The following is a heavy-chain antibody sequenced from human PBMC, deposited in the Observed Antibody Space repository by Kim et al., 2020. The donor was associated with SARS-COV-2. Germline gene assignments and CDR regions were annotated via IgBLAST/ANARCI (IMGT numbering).Heavy chain of an antibody. CDR3: AIAAAGQYYFDY. CDR2: ISAYNGNT. CDR1: GYTFTSYG. Sequence: ASVKVSCKASGYTFTSYGISWVRQAPGQGLEWMGWISAYNGNTNYAQKLQGRVTMTTDTSTSTAYMELRSLRSDDTAVYHCAIAAAGQYYFDYWGQGTLVTVSS. D-gene: IGHD6-13*01. J-gene: IGHJ4*02. V-gene: IGHV1-18*04.